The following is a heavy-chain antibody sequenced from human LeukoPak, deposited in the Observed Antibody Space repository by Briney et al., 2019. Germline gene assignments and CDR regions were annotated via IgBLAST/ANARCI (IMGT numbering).Heavy chain of an antibody. CDR1: GGTFSSYA. CDR2: IIPILGIA. Sequence: ASVKVSCKASGGTFSSYAISWVRQAPGQGLEWMGRIIPILGIANYAQKFQGRVTITADKSTSTAYMELSSLRSEDTAVYYCASQDAAYYYDRSGYYPPVAFDIWGQGTMVTVSS. D-gene: IGHD3-22*01. CDR3: ASQDAAYYYDRSGYYPPVAFDI. J-gene: IGHJ3*02. V-gene: IGHV1-69*04.